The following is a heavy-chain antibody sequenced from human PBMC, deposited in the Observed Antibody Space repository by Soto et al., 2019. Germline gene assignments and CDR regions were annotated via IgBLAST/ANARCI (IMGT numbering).Heavy chain of an antibody. J-gene: IGHJ6*02. D-gene: IGHD2-21*02. CDR3: AREDDGGDRDYYGLDV. CDR2: IHYTGSI. V-gene: IGHV4-31*03. CDR1: GGSISSGGYY. Sequence: PSETLSLTCTVSGGSISSGGYYWSWIRQHPGKGLEWIGYIHYTGSIMYNPSFKSRLTMAVDTTKNQFSLQLTSVTAADTAVYFCAREDDGGDRDYYGLDVWGQGTTVTVSS.